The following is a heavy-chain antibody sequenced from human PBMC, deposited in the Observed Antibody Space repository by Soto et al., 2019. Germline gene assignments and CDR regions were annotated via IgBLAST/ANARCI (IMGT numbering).Heavy chain of an antibody. CDR1: GGSVSSGSYY. V-gene: IGHV4-61*01. J-gene: IGHJ5*02. CDR2: IYYSGST. D-gene: IGHD3-3*01. Sequence: PSETLSLTCTVSGGSVSSGSYYWSWIRQPPGKGLEWIGYIYYSGSTNYNPSLKSRVTISVDTSKNQFSLKLSSVTAADTAVYYCARAPFWTIFGVVIPWFDPWGQGTLVTVSS. CDR3: ARAPFWTIFGVVIPWFDP.